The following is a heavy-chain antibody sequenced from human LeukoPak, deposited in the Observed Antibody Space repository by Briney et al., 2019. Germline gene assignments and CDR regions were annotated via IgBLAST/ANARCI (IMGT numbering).Heavy chain of an antibody. CDR2: IYYSGST. CDR3: ARVPMGASYYYMDV. D-gene: IGHD1-26*01. CDR1: GGSISSSTYY. J-gene: IGHJ6*03. Sequence: SETLSLTCTVSGGSISSSTYYWSWIRQPPGKGLEYIGSIYYSGSTYYNPSLTSRVTFSFDTSKNQFSLNLSSVTAADTAVYYCARVPMGASYYYMDVWGKGTTVTVSS. V-gene: IGHV4-39*07.